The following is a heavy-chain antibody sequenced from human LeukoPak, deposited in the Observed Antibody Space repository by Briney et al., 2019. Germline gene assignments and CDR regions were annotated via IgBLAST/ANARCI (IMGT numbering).Heavy chain of an antibody. V-gene: IGHV6-1*01. CDR1: GDSVPSNSPA. D-gene: IGHD6-19*01. J-gene: IGHJ4*02. Sequence: SQTLSLTCAISGDSVPSNSPAWNWIRQSPSRGLEWLGRTYYRSKWYNDYAVSVKGRITINPDTSKNQFSLHLNSVTPEDTAVYYCARDWLGYYYDCWGQGTVVTVSS. CDR2: TYYRSKWYN. CDR3: ARDWLGYYYDC.